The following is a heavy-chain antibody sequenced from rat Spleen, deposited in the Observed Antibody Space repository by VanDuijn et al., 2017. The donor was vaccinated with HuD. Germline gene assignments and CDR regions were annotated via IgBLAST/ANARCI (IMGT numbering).Heavy chain of an antibody. CDR3: AKEEKWVPGYFDY. D-gene: IGHD1-7*01. J-gene: IGHJ2*01. CDR2: IVFDSSGI. CDR1: GFTFSDYA. Sequence: EVQLVESGGGLVQPGNSLKLSCAASGFTFSDYAMAWVRQSPEKGLEWVATIVFDSSGIYYRNSVKGRFTLSRDNTRNTLYLQMNSLRSEDTATYYCAKEEKWVPGYFDYWGQGVMVTVSS. V-gene: IGHV5S10*01.